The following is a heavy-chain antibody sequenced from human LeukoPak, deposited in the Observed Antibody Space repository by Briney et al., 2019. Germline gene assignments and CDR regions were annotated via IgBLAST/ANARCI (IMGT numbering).Heavy chain of an antibody. CDR3: ARGGPVSWYTDY. CDR2: INHSGST. D-gene: IGHD6-13*01. V-gene: IGHV4-34*01. CDR1: GGSFSGYY. Sequence: KPSETLSLTCAVYGGSFSGYYWSWIRQPPGKGLEWIGEINHSGSTNYNPSLKSRVTISVDTSKNQFSLKLSSVTAADTAVYYCARGGPVSWYTDYWGQGTLVTVSS. J-gene: IGHJ4*02.